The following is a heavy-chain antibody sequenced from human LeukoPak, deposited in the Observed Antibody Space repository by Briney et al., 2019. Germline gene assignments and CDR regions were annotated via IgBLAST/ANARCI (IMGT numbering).Heavy chain of an antibody. CDR1: GGSINSYY. D-gene: IGHD2-21*01. Sequence: PSETLSLTCTVSGGSINSYYWSWIRQPPGKGLEWIAYIKYGGSTNYNPSLKSRVTMSVDTSKNQLSLKLSSVTAADTAVYYCARHFDGAVIYPLDYWGQGTLVTVS. V-gene: IGHV4-59*08. CDR3: ARHFDGAVIYPLDY. CDR2: IKYGGST. J-gene: IGHJ4*02.